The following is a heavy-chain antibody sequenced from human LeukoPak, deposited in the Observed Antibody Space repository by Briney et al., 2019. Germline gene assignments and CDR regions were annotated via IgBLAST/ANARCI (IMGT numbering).Heavy chain of an antibody. CDR1: GYSITSGHH. J-gene: IGHJ4*02. D-gene: IGHD3-10*01. V-gene: IGHV4-38-2*02. CDR3: ASVSVVPVAQMGLYFFDY. Sequence: SETLSLTCTVSGYSITSGHHWGWIRQPPGKGLEWIANIHHSGSTFYNPSLKSRVTISVDTSKNLFSLKLGSVTAADTAVYCCASVSVVPVAQMGLYFFDYWGQGDLVTVSS. CDR2: IHHSGST.